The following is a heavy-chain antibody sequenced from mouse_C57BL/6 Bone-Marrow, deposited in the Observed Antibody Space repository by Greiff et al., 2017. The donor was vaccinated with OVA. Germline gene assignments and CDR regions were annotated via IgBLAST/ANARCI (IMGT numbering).Heavy chain of an antibody. CDR2: ISDGGSYT. CDR3: ARVGGYYWFAY. CDR1: GFTFSSYA. V-gene: IGHV5-4*01. J-gene: IGHJ3*01. D-gene: IGHD2-3*01. Sequence: EVQLVESGGGLVKPGGSLKLSCAASGFTFSSYAMSWVRQTPEKRLEWVATISDGGSYTYYPDNVKGRFTISRDKAKNNLYLQMSHLKSEDTAMYYCARVGGYYWFAYWGQGTLVTVSA.